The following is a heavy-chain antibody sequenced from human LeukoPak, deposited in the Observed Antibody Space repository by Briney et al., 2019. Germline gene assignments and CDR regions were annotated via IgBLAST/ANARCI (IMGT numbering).Heavy chain of an antibody. Sequence: LETLSLTCAVYGGSFSGYYWSWIRQPPGKGLEWIGEINHSGSTNYNPSLKSRVTISVDTSKNQFSLKLSSVTAADTAVYYCTRGPGIAAAGLFDYWGQGTLVTVSS. D-gene: IGHD6-13*01. CDR3: TRGPGIAAAGLFDY. J-gene: IGHJ4*02. CDR1: GGSFSGYY. V-gene: IGHV4-34*01. CDR2: INHSGST.